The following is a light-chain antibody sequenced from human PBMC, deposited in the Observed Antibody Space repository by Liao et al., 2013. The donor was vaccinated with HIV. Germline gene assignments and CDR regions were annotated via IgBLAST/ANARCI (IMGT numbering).Light chain of an antibody. J-gene: IGLJ3*02. V-gene: IGLV3-21*01. Sequence: SYVLTQPPSVSVAPGKTARITCGGNNIGSGGVHWYQQRPGQAPVLVIYYASDRPSGIPERFSGSSSGTTVTLTISGAQVEDEADYYCYSAADTNRVFGGGTKLTVL. CDR1: NIGSGG. CDR3: YSAADTNRV. CDR2: YAS.